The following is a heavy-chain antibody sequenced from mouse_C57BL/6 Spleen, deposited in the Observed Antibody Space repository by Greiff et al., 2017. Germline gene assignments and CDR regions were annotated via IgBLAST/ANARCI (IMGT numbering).Heavy chain of an antibody. Sequence: QVQLQQPGAELVKPGASVKLSCKASGYTFTSYWMHWVKQRPGQGLEWIGMIHPNSGSTKYDEKFKSKATLTVDKSSSTAYMQLSILTSKDTAVYYCASNNGSSYYWSQGTTLTVSS. J-gene: IGHJ2*01. CDR2: IHPNSGST. CDR1: GYTFTSYW. D-gene: IGHD1-1*01. CDR3: ASNNGSSYY. V-gene: IGHV1-64*01.